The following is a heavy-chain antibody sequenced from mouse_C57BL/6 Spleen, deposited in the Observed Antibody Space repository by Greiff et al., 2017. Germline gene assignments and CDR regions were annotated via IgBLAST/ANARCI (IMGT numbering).Heavy chain of an antibody. D-gene: IGHD2-2*01. CDR2: IDPENGDT. CDR3: TTRVTTRVYYFDY. V-gene: IGHV14-4*01. CDR1: GFNIKDDY. J-gene: IGHJ2*01. Sequence: EVQLQQSGAELVRPGASVKLSCTASGFNIKDDYMHWVKQRPEQGLEWIGWIDPENGDTEYASKFQGKATITADTSSNTAYLQLSSLTSEDTAVYYCTTRVTTRVYYFDYWGQGTTLTVSS.